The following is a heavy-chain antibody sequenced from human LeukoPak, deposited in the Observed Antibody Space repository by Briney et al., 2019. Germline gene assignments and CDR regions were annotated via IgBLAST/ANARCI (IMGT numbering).Heavy chain of an antibody. CDR2: INAGNGNT. J-gene: IGHJ2*01. D-gene: IGHD4-23*01. CDR1: GYTFTSYA. V-gene: IGHV1-3*01. CDR3: AREGFGHGGNSWWYFDL. Sequence: ASVKVSCKASGYTFTSYAIHWVRQAPGQRLEWMGWINAGNGNTKYSQKFQGRVTITRDTSASTAYMELSSLRSEDTAVYYCAREGFGHGGNSWWYFDLWGRGTLVTVSS.